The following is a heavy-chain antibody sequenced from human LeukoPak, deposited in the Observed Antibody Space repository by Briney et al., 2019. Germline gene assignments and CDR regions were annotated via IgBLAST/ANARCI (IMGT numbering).Heavy chain of an antibody. D-gene: IGHD2/OR15-2a*01. CDR3: ARHSEPNSNLLWFDP. J-gene: IGHJ5*02. V-gene: IGHV4-59*08. CDR2: IYDSGRT. CDR1: GGSITSYY. Sequence: SETLSLTCIVSGGSITSYYWSWIRQPPGKGLEWIRYIYDSGRTNYNSSLRSRFTISVDTSKNQFSLELSSVTAADTAVYYCARHSEPNSNLLWFDPWGQGTLVTVPS.